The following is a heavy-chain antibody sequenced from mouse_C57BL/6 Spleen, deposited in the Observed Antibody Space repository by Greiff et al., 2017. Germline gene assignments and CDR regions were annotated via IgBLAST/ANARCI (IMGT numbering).Heavy chain of an antibody. J-gene: IGHJ2*01. CDR3: ARRILTGTGFDF. Sequence: EVQLVESGGDLVKPGGSLKLSCAASGFTFSSYGMSWVRQTPDKRLEWVATISSGGSYTYYPDSVKGRFTISRDNAKNTLYLQLSRLKSEDTAMYYCARRILTGTGFDFWGQGTTLTVSS. CDR2: ISSGGSYT. D-gene: IGHD4-1*01. V-gene: IGHV5-6*01. CDR1: GFTFSSYG.